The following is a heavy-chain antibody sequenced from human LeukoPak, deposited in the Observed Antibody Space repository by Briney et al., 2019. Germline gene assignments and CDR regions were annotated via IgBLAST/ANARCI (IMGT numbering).Heavy chain of an antibody. CDR1: GYTFTSYG. V-gene: IGHV1-18*01. CDR3: ARDLTIAAAGTDYYYYMDV. Sequence: ASVKVFCKASGYTFTSYGISWVRQAPGQGLEWMGWISAYNGNTNYAQKLQGRVTMTTDTSTSTAYMELRSLRSDDTAVYYCARDLTIAAAGTDYYYYMDVWGKGTTVTISS. J-gene: IGHJ6*03. D-gene: IGHD6-13*01. CDR2: ISAYNGNT.